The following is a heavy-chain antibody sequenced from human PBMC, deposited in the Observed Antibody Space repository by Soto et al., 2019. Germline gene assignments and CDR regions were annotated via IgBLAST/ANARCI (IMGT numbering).Heavy chain of an antibody. CDR2: ISGSGGST. D-gene: IGHD3-16*01. CDR3: AKSRTNVPIEPINWFDP. V-gene: IGHV3-23*01. J-gene: IGHJ5*02. Sequence: EVQLLESGGGLVQPGGSLRLSCAASGFTFSSYAMSWVRQAPGKGLEWVSAISGSGGSTYYADSVKGRFTISRDNSKNTLYLQMNSLRAEDTAVYYCAKSRTNVPIEPINWFDPWGQGTLVTVSS. CDR1: GFTFSSYA.